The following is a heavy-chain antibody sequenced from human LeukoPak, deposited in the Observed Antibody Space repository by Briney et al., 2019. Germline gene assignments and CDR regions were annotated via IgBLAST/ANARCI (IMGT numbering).Heavy chain of an antibody. CDR3: AILGDGYKGVDY. Sequence: GGSLRLSCAASGFTFSSYSMNWVRQAPGKGLEWVSSISSSSSYIYYADSVKGRFTISRDNAKNSLYLQMNSLRAEDTAVYYCAILGDGYKGVDYWGQGTLVTVSS. J-gene: IGHJ4*02. CDR2: ISSSSSYI. D-gene: IGHD5-24*01. CDR1: GFTFSSYS. V-gene: IGHV3-21*01.